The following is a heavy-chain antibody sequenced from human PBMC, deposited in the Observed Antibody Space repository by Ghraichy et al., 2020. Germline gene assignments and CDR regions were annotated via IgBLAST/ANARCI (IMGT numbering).Heavy chain of an antibody. CDR2: INEDGSVK. Sequence: GGSLRLSCLASGFTFSNYWLTWVRQAPGKGLEWVANINEDGSVKNYVDSVRGRFTISRDNAWGSVYLQMDSLRGEDTAVYYCVREIYGSRSFWGQGTLVTVSS. CDR3: VREIYGSRSF. CDR1: GFTFSNYW. V-gene: IGHV3-7*01. D-gene: IGHD3-10*01. J-gene: IGHJ4*02.